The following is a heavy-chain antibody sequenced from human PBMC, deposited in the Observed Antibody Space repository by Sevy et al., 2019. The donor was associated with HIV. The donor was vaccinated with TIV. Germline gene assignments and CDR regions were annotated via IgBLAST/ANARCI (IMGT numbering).Heavy chain of an antibody. V-gene: IGHV3-23*01. J-gene: IGHJ4*02. D-gene: IGHD6-19*01. CDR1: GFIFSGYV. Sequence: GGSLRLSCAASGFIFSGYVMSWVRQAPGKGLEWVSGISASGGSTYYADSVKGRFTISRDNSKNTLYLQMNSLRAEDTAVYYCAKVGIAVAAHDYWGQGTLVTVSS. CDR2: ISASGGST. CDR3: AKVGIAVAAHDY.